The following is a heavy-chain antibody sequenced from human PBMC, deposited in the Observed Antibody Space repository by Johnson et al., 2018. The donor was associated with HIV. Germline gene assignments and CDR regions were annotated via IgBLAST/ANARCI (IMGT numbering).Heavy chain of an antibody. J-gene: IGHJ3*02. CDR1: GFTFSSYA. CDR2: ISYDGSNK. D-gene: IGHD3-10*01. CDR3: AKDDSPSGAFDI. Sequence: QVQLVESGGGVVQPGRSLRLSCAASGFTFSSYAMHWVRQAPGKGLEWVAVISYDGSNKYYADSVKGRFTIYSDNSKHTLYVQMNSLRVEDTAVYYCAKDDSPSGAFDIWGQETMVTVSS. V-gene: IGHV3-30-3*01.